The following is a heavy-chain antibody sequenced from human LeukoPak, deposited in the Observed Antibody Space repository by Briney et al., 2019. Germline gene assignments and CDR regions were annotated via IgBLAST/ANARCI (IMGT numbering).Heavy chain of an antibody. D-gene: IGHD2-2*01. Sequence: GGSLRLSCAASGFTFSSYGMHWVCQAPGKGLEWVAVIWYDGSNKYYAHSVKGGFTISRDNSKNTLYLQMNSLRAEDTAVYYCARADPHADAFDIWGQGTMVTVPS. CDR3: ARADPHADAFDI. CDR2: IWYDGSNK. CDR1: GFTFSSYG. V-gene: IGHV3-33*01. J-gene: IGHJ3*02.